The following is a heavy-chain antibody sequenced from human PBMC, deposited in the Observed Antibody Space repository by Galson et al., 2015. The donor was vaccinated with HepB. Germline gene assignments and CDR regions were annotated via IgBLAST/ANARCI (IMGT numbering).Heavy chain of an antibody. D-gene: IGHD1-26*01. CDR2: IWYDGSNK. CDR1: GFTFSSYG. J-gene: IGHJ4*02. CDR3: AREGGDTRMGATPCDY. Sequence: SLRLSCAASGFTFSSYGMHWVRQAPGKGLEWVAVIWYDGSNKYYADSVKGRFTISRDNSKNTLYLQMNSLRAEDTAVYYCAREGGDTRMGATPCDYWGQGTLVTVSS. V-gene: IGHV3-33*01.